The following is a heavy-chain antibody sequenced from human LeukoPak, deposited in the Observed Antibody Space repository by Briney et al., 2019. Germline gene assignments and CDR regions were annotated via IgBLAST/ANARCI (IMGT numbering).Heavy chain of an antibody. CDR1: GYSFASYW. J-gene: IGHJ3*02. CDR3: ARRPFLPTSWFGESVDAFDI. D-gene: IGHD3-10*01. CDR2: IYPGDSDT. V-gene: IGHV5-51*01. Sequence: GESLKISCEGSGYSFASYWIGWVRQMPGKGLEWMGIIYPGDSDTRYSPSFQGQVTISADKSIATAYLQWSSLKASDTAMYYCARRPFLPTSWFGESVDAFDIWGQGTMVTVSS.